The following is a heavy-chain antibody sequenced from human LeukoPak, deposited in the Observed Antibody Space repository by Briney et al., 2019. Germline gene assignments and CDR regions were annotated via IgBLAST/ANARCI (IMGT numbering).Heavy chain of an antibody. Sequence: ASVKVSCKASGYTFTGYYMHWVRQAPGQGLEWMGWINPNSGGTNYAQKFQGRVTMTRDTSISTAYMELGRLRSDDTAVYYCARSRYSGYDRALDYWGQGTLVTVSS. V-gene: IGHV1-2*02. CDR2: INPNSGGT. CDR3: ARSRYSGYDRALDY. J-gene: IGHJ4*02. CDR1: GYTFTGYY. D-gene: IGHD5-12*01.